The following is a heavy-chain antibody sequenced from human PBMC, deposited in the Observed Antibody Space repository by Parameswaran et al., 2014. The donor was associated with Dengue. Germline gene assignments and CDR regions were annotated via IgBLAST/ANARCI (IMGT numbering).Heavy chain of an antibody. J-gene: IGHJ6*02. CDR3: ARTHGPHDYRRYYYYGMDV. V-gene: IGHV1-69*01. Sequence: SWVRQAPGQGLEWMGGIIPIFGTANYAQKFQGRVTITADESTSTAYMELSSLRSEDTAVYYCARTHGPHDYRRYYYYGMDVWGQGTTVTVSS. CDR2: IIPIFGTA. D-gene: IGHD4-11*01.